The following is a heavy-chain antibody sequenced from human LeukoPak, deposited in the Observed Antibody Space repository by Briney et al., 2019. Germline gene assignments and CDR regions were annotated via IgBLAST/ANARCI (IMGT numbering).Heavy chain of an antibody. CDR3: AGIAAAGPGNFDY. D-gene: IGHD6-13*01. V-gene: IGHV1-2*02. CDR1: GHTFTGYY. CDR2: INPNSGGT. Sequence: ASVKVSCKASGHTFTGYYMHWVRQAPGQGLEWMGWINPNSGGTNYAQKFQGRVTMTRDTSISTAYMELSRLRSDDTAVYYCAGIAAAGPGNFDYWGQGTLVTVSS. J-gene: IGHJ4*02.